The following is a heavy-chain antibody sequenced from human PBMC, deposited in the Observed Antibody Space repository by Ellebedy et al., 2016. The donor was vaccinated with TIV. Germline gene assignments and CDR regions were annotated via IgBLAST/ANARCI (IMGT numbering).Heavy chain of an antibody. Sequence: MPSETLSLTCAVYGGSFSGYYWSWIRQPPGKGLEWIGEINHSGSTNYNPSLKSRVTISVDTSKNQFSLKLSSVTAADTAVYYCARFTARRGVPIDYWGQGTLVTVSS. J-gene: IGHJ4*02. CDR3: ARFTARRGVPIDY. CDR1: GGSFSGYY. CDR2: INHSGST. D-gene: IGHD3-10*01. V-gene: IGHV4-34*01.